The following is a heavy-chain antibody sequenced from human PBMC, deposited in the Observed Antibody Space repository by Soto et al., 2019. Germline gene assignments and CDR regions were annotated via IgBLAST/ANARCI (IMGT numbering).Heavy chain of an antibody. CDR3: ARGYCSGGSCYMIDY. CDR1: GYTFTSYG. D-gene: IGHD2-15*01. CDR2: ISAYNGNT. Sequence: ASVKVSCKASGYTFTSYGISWVRQAPGQGLEGMGWISAYNGNTNYAQKLQGRVTMTTDTSTSTAYMELRSLRSDDTAVYYCARGYCSGGSCYMIDYWGQGTLVTVSS. V-gene: IGHV1-18*01. J-gene: IGHJ4*02.